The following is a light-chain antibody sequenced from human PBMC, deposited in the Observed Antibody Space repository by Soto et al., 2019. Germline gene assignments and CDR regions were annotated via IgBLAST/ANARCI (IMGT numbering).Light chain of an antibody. CDR1: QSISSW. J-gene: IGKJ1*01. CDR3: QHYSSHPYT. V-gene: IGKV1-5*01. Sequence: DIQMTQSPSTLSASLGDRVTITCRASQSISSWLAWYQQEPGKAPRFLIYDASSLESGVPSRFRGSGSGTEFTLTISSLQPDDFETYYCQHYSSHPYTFGQGTKVDIK. CDR2: DAS.